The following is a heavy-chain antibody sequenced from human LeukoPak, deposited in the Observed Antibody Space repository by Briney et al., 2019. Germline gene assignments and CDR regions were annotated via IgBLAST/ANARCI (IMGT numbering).Heavy chain of an antibody. J-gene: IGHJ6*03. CDR3: ARDRGRYYMDV. CDR2: ISSSDSTI. D-gene: IGHD6-25*01. V-gene: IGHV3-48*03. CDR1: GFTFSSYE. Sequence: GGSLRLSCAASGFTFSSYEMHWVRQAPGKGLEWVSYISSSDSTIYYADSVKGRFTISRDNAKNSLYLQMNSLRAEDTAVYYCARDRGRYYMDVWGKGTTVTISS.